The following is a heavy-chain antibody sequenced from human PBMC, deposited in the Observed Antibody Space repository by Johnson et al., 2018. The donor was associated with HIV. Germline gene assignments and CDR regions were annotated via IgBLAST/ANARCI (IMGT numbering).Heavy chain of an antibody. Sequence: QVQLVESGGGVVQPGRSLRLSCAASGFTFSSYGMHWVRQAPGKGLEWVAVIWYDGSNKYYADSMKGRFTISRDNSKNTLYLQMNSLRAEDTAIYYCAKRPIMIAFGEINGFDIWGQGTTVTVSS. CDR2: IWYDGSNK. CDR3: AKRPIMIAFGEINGFDI. V-gene: IGHV3-33*06. D-gene: IGHD3-16*01. CDR1: GFTFSSYG. J-gene: IGHJ3*02.